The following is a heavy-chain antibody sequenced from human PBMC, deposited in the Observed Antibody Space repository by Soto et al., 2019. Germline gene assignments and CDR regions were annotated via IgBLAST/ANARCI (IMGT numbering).Heavy chain of an antibody. CDR2: INHSGST. CDR1: GGSFSGYY. Sequence: QVQLQQWGAGLLKPSETLSLTCAVYGGSFSGYYWSWIRQPPGKGLEWIGEINHSGSTNYNPSLKSRVTISVDTSKNQFSLKLSSVTAADTAVYYCANRGGYSSSSGPSSLDYWGQGTLVTVSS. CDR3: ANRGGYSSSSGPSSLDY. V-gene: IGHV4-34*01. J-gene: IGHJ4*02. D-gene: IGHD6-6*01.